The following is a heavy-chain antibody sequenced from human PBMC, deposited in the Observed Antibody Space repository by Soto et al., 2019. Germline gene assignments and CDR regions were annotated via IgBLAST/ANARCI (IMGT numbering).Heavy chain of an antibody. D-gene: IGHD3-10*01. CDR3: ARGLGLLWFGEFYYYYYYMDV. Sequence: GGSVKVSCKASGYTFTSYDINWVRQATGQGLEWMGWMNPNSGNTGYAQKFQGRVTMTRNTSISTAYMELSSLRSEDTAVYYCARGLGLLWFGEFYYYYYYMDVWGKGTTVTVSS. J-gene: IGHJ6*03. CDR2: MNPNSGNT. V-gene: IGHV1-8*01. CDR1: GYTFTSYD.